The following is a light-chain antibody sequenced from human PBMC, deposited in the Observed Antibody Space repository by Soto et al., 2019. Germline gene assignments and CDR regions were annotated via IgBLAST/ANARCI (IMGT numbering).Light chain of an antibody. J-gene: IGKJ3*01. V-gene: IGKV3-20*01. CDR3: QQYAGSPFT. CDR1: QSLSSAY. Sequence: EIVLTQSPGTLSLSPGERATLSCRASQSLSSAYLAWYQQKPGQAPRLLISGASSRATGIPDRFSGSGSGTDFPLNISRLEPEDFAVYYCQQYAGSPFTFGPGPKVDIK. CDR2: GAS.